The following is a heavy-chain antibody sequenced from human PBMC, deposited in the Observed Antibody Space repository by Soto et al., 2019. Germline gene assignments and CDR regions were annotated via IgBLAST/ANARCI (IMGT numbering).Heavy chain of an antibody. CDR2: IIPIFGTA. CDR3: ARGTIYCSGGSCYSATLSSYYYGMDV. D-gene: IGHD2-15*01. CDR1: GGTFSSYA. Sequence: SVKVSCKASGGTFSSYAISWVRQAPGQGLEWMGGIIPIFGTANYAQKFQGRVTITADESTSTAYMELSSLRSEDTAVYYCARGTIYCSGGSCYSATLSSYYYGMDVWGQGTTVTVSS. J-gene: IGHJ6*02. V-gene: IGHV1-69*13.